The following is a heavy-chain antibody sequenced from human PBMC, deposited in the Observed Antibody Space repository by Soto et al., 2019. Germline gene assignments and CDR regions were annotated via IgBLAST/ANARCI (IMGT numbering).Heavy chain of an antibody. CDR1: GYTFTTYY. D-gene: IGHD3-16*01. V-gene: IGHV1-46*01. Sequence: QVQLVQSGAEVKKPGASVRISCKASGYTFTTYYMHWVRQAPGQALKWIGIINPSGGRTTYAQNSQGIYTMNKATSTRTVYIEVRSLRSEDKAIYYCARDGCLTATCAGGGNSFDPCGHVPQDTVSS. CDR2: INPSGGRT. CDR3: ARDGCLTATCAGGGNSFDP. J-gene: IGHJ5*02.